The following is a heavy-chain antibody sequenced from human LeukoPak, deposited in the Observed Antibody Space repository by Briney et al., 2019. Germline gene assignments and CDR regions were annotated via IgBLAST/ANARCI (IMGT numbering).Heavy chain of an antibody. CDR3: TRAVIEIGGSGYYTSCFDP. CDR1: GFTFGDYA. J-gene: IGHJ5*02. Sequence: GRSLTLSCTPSGFTFGDYAMSWVRQAPGRGREWVGFISSIASGGTKEYAASVKARFTISRDDSKSTAYLQMNSLKTEDTAVYYCTRAVIEIGGSGYYTSCFDPWGQGTLVTVSS. V-gene: IGHV3-49*04. D-gene: IGHD3-22*01. CDR2: ISSIASGGTK.